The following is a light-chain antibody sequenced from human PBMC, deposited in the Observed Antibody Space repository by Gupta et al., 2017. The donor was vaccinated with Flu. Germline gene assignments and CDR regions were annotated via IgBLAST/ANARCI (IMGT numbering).Light chain of an antibody. Sequence: SYELTQPPSVSVSPGPTASITCSGDTLGDKYACWYQQKPGQSPALVIYQDIRRPSGIPERFSGSNSGNTATLTISGTQAMDEADYYCQAWDSSTVLFGGGTKLTVL. CDR1: TLGDKY. V-gene: IGLV3-1*01. J-gene: IGLJ2*01. CDR2: QDI. CDR3: QAWDSSTVL.